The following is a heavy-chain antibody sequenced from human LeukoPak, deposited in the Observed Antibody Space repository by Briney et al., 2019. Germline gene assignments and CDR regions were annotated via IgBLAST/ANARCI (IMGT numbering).Heavy chain of an antibody. CDR3: ARGIPLLWFGELSHNDY. CDR1: GYTFTSYD. J-gene: IGHJ4*02. V-gene: IGHV1-8*01. D-gene: IGHD3-10*01. CDR2: MNPNSGNT. Sequence: ASVKVSFKASGYTFTSYDINWVRQATGQGLEWMGWMNPNSGNTGYAQKFQGRVTMTRNTSISTAYMELSSLRSEDTAVYYCARGIPLLWFGELSHNDYWGQGTLVTVSS.